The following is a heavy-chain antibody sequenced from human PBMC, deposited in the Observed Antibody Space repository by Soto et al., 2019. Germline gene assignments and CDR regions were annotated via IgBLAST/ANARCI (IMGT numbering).Heavy chain of an antibody. J-gene: IGHJ4*02. CDR1: GFTFNDHY. CDR3: TRLLRTSSGYDFDF. Sequence: GGSLRLSCAASGFTFNDHYMDWVRQAPGKGLERVGRSRNKANSYTTEYAASVKGRFAISRDDSKNSLYLQMNSLKTEDSAIYYCTRLLRTSSGYDFDFWGQGTLVTVSS. V-gene: IGHV3-72*01. CDR2: SRNKANSYTT. D-gene: IGHD5-12*01.